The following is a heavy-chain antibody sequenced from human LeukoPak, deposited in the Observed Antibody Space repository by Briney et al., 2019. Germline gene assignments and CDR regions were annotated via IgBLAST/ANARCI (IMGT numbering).Heavy chain of an antibody. Sequence: SETLSLTCAVSGGSISSGGYSWRWIRQPPGKGLEWIGYIYHSGSTYYNPSLKSRVTISVDRSKNQFSLKLSSVTAADTAVYYCARRGGSADAFDIWGQGTMVTVSS. CDR3: ARRGGSADAFDI. D-gene: IGHD3-10*01. V-gene: IGHV4-30-2*01. J-gene: IGHJ3*02. CDR1: GGSISSGGYS. CDR2: IYHSGST.